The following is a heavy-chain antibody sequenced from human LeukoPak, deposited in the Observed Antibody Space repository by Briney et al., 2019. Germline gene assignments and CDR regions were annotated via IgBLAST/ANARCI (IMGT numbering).Heavy chain of an antibody. CDR1: GGSFSGYY. V-gene: IGHV4-34*01. J-gene: IGHJ4*02. Sequence: SETLSLTCAVYGGSFSGYYWSWIRQPPGKGLEWIGEINHSGSTNYNPSLKSRVTISVDTSKNQFSLKVTSVTAADTAVCYCARSPGGDFDYWGQGTLVTVSS. CDR3: ARSPGGDFDY. D-gene: IGHD3-10*01. CDR2: INHSGST.